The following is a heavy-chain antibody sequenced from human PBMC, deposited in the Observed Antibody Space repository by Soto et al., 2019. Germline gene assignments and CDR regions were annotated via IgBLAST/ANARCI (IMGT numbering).Heavy chain of an antibody. J-gene: IGHJ5*02. V-gene: IGHV1-18*01. D-gene: IGHD2-2*01. CDR1: GYTFTSYG. CDR3: ARVDIVVVSAKGGYNWFDP. CDR2: ISAYNGNT. Sequence: ASVKVSCKASGYTFTSYGISWVRQAPGQGLEWMGWISAYNGNTNYAQKLQGRVTMTTDTSTSTAYMELRSLRSDDTAVYYCARVDIVVVSAKGGYNWFDPWGQGTLVTVSS.